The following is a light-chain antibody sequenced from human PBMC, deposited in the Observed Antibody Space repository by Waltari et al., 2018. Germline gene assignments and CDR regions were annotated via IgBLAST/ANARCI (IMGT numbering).Light chain of an antibody. J-gene: IGKJ1*01. CDR2: WAS. V-gene: IGKV4-1*01. CDR3: QQYYSNPT. CDR1: RSISYTKNY. Sequence: DIILTQSPETLAVSLGARATINCKSSRSISYTKNYLSWYQQKPGQAPRLLISWASTRDFGVPDRCSGSGAGADFTLTIDGLQAEDVAVYYCQQYYSNPTFGQGTKVQIK.